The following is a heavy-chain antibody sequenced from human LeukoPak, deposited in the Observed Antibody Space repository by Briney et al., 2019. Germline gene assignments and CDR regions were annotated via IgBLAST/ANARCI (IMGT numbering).Heavy chain of an antibody. D-gene: IGHD5-18*01. J-gene: IGHJ4*02. CDR3: ARDAYSYGKRGNYYFDY. CDR1: GGSISSYY. CDR2: IYYSGST. V-gene: IGHV4-59*01. Sequence: SETLSLTCTVSGGSISSYYWSWIRQPPGKGLEGIGYIYYSGSTNYNPSLKSRVTISVDTSKNQFSLKLSSVTAADTAVYYCARDAYSYGKRGNYYFDYWGQGTLVTVSS.